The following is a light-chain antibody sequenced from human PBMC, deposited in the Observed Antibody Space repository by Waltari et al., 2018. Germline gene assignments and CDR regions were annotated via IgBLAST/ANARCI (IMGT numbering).Light chain of an antibody. CDR2: DVN. J-gene: IGLJ2*01. Sequence: QSALTQPASVSGSPGQSITISCSGSTIDMGSYNYVSWYQQHPGKAPKLIIFDVNRRPSGVSNRFSGSKSGLTASLTISGLQAEDEAEYYCSSYTGSSALVVFGGGTKLSVL. CDR3: SSYTGSSALVV. V-gene: IGLV2-14*03. CDR1: TIDMGSYNY.